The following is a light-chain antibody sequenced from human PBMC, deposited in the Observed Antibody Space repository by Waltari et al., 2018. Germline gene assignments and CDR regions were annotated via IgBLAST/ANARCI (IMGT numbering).Light chain of an antibody. CDR2: DVS. Sequence: SALTQPASVSGSPGQSITIPCTGSSSDVGRNNFVSWYQQYSGKAPKLIIYDVSKRPSGVSNRFSGLQAEDEADYYCSSYTGITWVLGGGTKLTVL. V-gene: IGLV2-14*01. CDR3: SSYTGITWV. J-gene: IGLJ3*02. CDR1: SSDVGRNNF.